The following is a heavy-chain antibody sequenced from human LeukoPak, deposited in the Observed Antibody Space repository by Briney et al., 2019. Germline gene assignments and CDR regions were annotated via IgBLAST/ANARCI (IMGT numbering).Heavy chain of an antibody. CDR3: ARAPYSSGYYYNWFDP. Sequence: GESLKSSCKGSGYSFPSYWIGWVPQMPGKGLEWMGIIYPSDSDTRYSPSFQGQVTISADKSISTAYLPWSSLKASDTAMYYCARAPYSSGYYYNWFDPWGQGTLVTVSS. CDR2: IYPSDSDT. J-gene: IGHJ5*02. D-gene: IGHD3-22*01. CDR1: GYSFPSYW. V-gene: IGHV5-51*01.